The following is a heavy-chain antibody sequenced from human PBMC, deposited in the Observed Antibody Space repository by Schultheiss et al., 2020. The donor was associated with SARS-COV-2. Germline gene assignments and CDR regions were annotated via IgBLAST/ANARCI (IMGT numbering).Heavy chain of an antibody. Sequence: GGSLRLSCAASGFTFSDYYMSWIRQAPGKGLEWVAVISYDGSNKYYADSVKGRFTISRDNSKNTLYLQMNSLRAEDTAVYYCARDSDTMIVVVMAYWGQGTLVTVSS. D-gene: IGHD3-22*01. CDR1: GFTFSDYY. CDR2: ISYDGSNK. J-gene: IGHJ4*02. CDR3: ARDSDTMIVVVMAY. V-gene: IGHV3-30*01.